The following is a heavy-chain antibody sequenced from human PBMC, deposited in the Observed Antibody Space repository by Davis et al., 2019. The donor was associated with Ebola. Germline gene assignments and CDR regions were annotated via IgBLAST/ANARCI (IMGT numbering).Heavy chain of an antibody. CDR1: GFTFSSYA. J-gene: IGHJ4*02. D-gene: IGHD2-15*01. V-gene: IGHV3-23*01. CDR2: ISGSGGST. CDR3: AKGDRVVVVVAANY. Sequence: GESLKISCAAPGFTFSSYAMSWVRQAPGKGLEWVSAISGSGGSTYYADSVKGRFTISRDNSKNTLYLQMNSLRAEDTAVYYCAKGDRVVVVVAANYWGQGTLVTVSS.